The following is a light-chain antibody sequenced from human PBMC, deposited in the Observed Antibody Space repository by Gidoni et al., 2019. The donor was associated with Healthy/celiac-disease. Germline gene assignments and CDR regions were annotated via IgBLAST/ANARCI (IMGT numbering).Light chain of an antibody. CDR2: GAS. CDR3: QQYNNWPPDT. J-gene: IGKJ2*01. CDR1: QSVSSN. Sequence: EIVLTQSPATLSVSPGERATLSCRASQSVSSNLAWYQQKPGQAPRLLIYGASTRATGIPARFSGSGSGTEFTRTISSLQSEDLAVYYCQQYNNWPPDTFGQXTKLEIK. V-gene: IGKV3-15*01.